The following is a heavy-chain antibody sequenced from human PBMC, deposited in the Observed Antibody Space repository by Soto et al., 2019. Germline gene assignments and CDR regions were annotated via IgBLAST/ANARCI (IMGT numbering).Heavy chain of an antibody. Sequence: QVQLVESGGGLVKPGGSLRLSCAASGFTFSDYYMSWIRQAPGKGLEWVSYISSSSSYTNYADSVKGRFTISRDNAKNSLYLQMNSRGAEETAVYYCARDDYYGSGIDYWGQGTLVTVSS. D-gene: IGHD3-10*01. V-gene: IGHV3-11*05. CDR2: ISSSSSYT. CDR3: ARDDYYGSGIDY. J-gene: IGHJ4*02. CDR1: GFTFSDYY.